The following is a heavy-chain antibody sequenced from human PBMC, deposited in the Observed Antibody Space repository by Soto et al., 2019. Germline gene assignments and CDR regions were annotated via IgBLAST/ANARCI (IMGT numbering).Heavy chain of an antibody. J-gene: IGHJ3*02. CDR3: ARDGRLRFLEWLLKGDAFDI. CDR1: GYTFTSYG. D-gene: IGHD3-3*01. CDR2: ISAYNGNT. V-gene: IGHV1-18*01. Sequence: ASVKVSCKASGYTFTSYGISWVRQAPGQGLEWMGWISAYNGNTNYAQKIQGRVTMTTDTSTSTAYMELRSLRSDDTAVYYCARDGRLRFLEWLLKGDAFDIWGQGTMVTVSS.